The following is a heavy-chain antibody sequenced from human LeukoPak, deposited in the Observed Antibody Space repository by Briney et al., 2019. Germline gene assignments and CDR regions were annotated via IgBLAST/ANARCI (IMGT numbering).Heavy chain of an antibody. CDR1: GFIYTKYA. D-gene: IGHD1-20*01. CDR3: AINWNHDY. CDR2: ISHDGGGT. V-gene: IGHV3-23*01. Sequence: GGSLRLSCEASGFIYTKYAMTWARQAPGKGLEWVPAISHDGGGTYYADSVKGRFTISRDNSKNTLSLQMNSLRAEDTAIYYCAINWNHDYWAREPWSPSPQ. J-gene: IGHJ4*02.